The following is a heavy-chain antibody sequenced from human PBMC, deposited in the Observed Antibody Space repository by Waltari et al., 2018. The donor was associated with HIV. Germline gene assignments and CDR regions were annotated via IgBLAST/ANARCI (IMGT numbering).Heavy chain of an antibody. CDR2: IYNSGST. D-gene: IGHD7-27*01. Sequence: QVQLQESGPGLAKPSETLSLTCTVSGGSVSSGSYCWSWIRQPPGKGLEWIGYIYNSGSTNYNPSLKSRVTISVDTSMHQFSLKLSSVTAADTAVYYCARRGTGGRAFDIWGQGTMVTVSS. V-gene: IGHV4-61*01. CDR3: ARRGTGGRAFDI. J-gene: IGHJ3*02. CDR1: GGSVSSGSYC.